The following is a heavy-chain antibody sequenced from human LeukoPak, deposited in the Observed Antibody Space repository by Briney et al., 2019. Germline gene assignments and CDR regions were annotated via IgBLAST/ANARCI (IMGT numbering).Heavy chain of an antibody. CDR2: ISGSGGST. D-gene: IGHD4-23*01. V-gene: IGHV3-23*01. Sequence: PGGSLRLSCAASGFTFTSYSMSWVRQAPGKGLEWVSAISGSGGSTYYADSVKGGFTISRDNSKNTLYLQMNSLRAEDTAVYYCEKSLTPGLRAGGMDVWGQGTRVTVSS. J-gene: IGHJ6*02. CDR1: GFTFTSYS. CDR3: EKSLTPGLRAGGMDV.